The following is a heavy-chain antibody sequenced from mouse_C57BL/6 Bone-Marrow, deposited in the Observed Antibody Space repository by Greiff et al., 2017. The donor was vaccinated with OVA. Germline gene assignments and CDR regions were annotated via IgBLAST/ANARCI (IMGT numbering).Heavy chain of an antibody. V-gene: IGHV1-81*01. CDR2: IYPRSGNT. Sequence: VQLQQSGAELARPGASVTLSCKASGYTFTSYGISWVKQRTGQGLEWIGEIYPRSGNTYYNEKFKGKATLTADKSSSTAYMELRSLTSEDSAVYFCAREGVYYSNFAYWGQGTLVTVSA. CDR1: GYTFTSYG. J-gene: IGHJ3*01. D-gene: IGHD2-5*01. CDR3: AREGVYYSNFAY.